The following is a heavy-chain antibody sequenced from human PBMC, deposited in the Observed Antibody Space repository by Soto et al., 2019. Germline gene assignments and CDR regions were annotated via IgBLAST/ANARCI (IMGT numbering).Heavy chain of an antibody. D-gene: IGHD1-1*01. J-gene: IGHJ6*02. Sequence: GESLKISCKGSGYSFTSYWIGWVRQMPGKGLEWMGIIYPGDSDTRYSPSFQGQVTISADKYISTAYLQWSSLKASDTAMYYCARLLANVDYYYGMDVWGQGTTVTVSS. CDR2: IYPGDSDT. V-gene: IGHV5-51*01. CDR3: ARLLANVDYYYGMDV. CDR1: GYSFTSYW.